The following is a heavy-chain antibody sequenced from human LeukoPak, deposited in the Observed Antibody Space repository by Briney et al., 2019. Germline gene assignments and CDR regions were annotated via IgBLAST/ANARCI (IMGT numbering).Heavy chain of an antibody. Sequence: SETLSLTCTVSGGSVSSGSYFWTWLRQSPGQRLEYVGYIYDSGRTNYNPSLKSRVTISKDTSKNQFSLKLSSVTAADTAVYYCARDRLGGYSYVYWGQGSLVTVSS. J-gene: IGHJ4*02. D-gene: IGHD5-12*01. CDR1: GGSVSSGSYF. V-gene: IGHV4-61*01. CDR3: ARDRLGGYSYVY. CDR2: IYDSGRT.